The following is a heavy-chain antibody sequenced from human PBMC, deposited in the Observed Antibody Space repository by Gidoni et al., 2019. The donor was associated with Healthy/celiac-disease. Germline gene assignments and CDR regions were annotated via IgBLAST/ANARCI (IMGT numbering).Heavy chain of an antibody. CDR3: AAGSRLSLYSREDYYYMDV. V-gene: IGHV1-58*02. CDR2: IVVGSGNT. J-gene: IGHJ6*03. D-gene: IGHD2-8*01. CDR1: GFTFTSSA. Sequence: QMQLVQSGPEVKKPGTSVKVSCKASGFTFTSSAMQWVRQARGQRLEWIGWIVVGSGNTNYAQKFQERVTITRDMSTSTAYMELSSLRSEDTAVYYCAAGSRLSLYSREDYYYMDVWGKGTTVTVSS.